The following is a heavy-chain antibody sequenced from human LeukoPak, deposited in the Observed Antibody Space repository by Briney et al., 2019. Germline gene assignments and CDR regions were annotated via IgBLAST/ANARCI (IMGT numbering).Heavy chain of an antibody. CDR1: GFTFTSYA. V-gene: IGHV3-23*01. CDR2: ISGSGGRT. J-gene: IGHJ4*02. CDR3: ARKSASGNYPLDY. Sequence: PGGSLRLSCAASGFTFTSYAMSWVRQAPGKGLEWVSAISGSGGRTFYADSVKGRFTISRDNAKNTVFLQMSSLRAEDTALYYCARKSASGNYPLDYWGQGTLVTVSS. D-gene: IGHD3-10*01.